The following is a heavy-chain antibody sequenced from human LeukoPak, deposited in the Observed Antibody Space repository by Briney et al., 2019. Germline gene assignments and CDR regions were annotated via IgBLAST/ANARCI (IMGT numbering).Heavy chain of an antibody. V-gene: IGHV3-23*01. CDR2: ISGSGGST. Sequence: GGSLRLSCAASGFTFSSYAMSWVRQAPGKGLEWVSAISGSGGSTYYADSVKGRFTISRDNSKNTLYLQMNSLRAEDTAVYYCAKYLVVVIATHLDYWGQGTLVTVSS. D-gene: IGHD3-22*01. CDR3: AKYLVVVIATHLDY. J-gene: IGHJ4*02. CDR1: GFTFSSYA.